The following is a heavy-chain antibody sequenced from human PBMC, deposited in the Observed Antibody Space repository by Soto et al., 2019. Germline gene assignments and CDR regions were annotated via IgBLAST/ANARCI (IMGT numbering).Heavy chain of an antibody. J-gene: IGHJ5*02. CDR1: GYTFTSYG. V-gene: IGHV1-18*01. CDR3: ARGVPDHYYDSSGYYVASFDP. Sequence: ASVQVSCKASGYTFTSYGISWVRQAPGQGLEWMGWISAYNGNTNYAQKLQGRVTMTTDTSTSTAYMELRSLRSDDTAVYYCARGVPDHYYDSSGYYVASFDPWGQGTLVTVSS. CDR2: ISAYNGNT. D-gene: IGHD3-22*01.